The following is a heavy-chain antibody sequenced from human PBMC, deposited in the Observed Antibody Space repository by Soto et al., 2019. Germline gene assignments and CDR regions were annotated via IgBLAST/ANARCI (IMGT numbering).Heavy chain of an antibody. V-gene: IGHV1-8*01. J-gene: IGHJ6*02. CDR3: ARERRLGIDGMDV. D-gene: IGHD7-27*01. CDR2: MNRNSGNT. CDR1: GYTFTSDD. Sequence: QVQLVQSGAEVKKPGASVKVSCKASGYTFTSDDINWVRQATGQGLEWMGWMNRNSGNTGYAQKFPGRVTMTWNTSISTAYRERSSLRSENTAVYYCARERRLGIDGMDVWGQGTTVTVAS.